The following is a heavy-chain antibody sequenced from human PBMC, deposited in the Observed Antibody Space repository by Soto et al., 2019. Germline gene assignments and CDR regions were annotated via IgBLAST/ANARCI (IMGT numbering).Heavy chain of an antibody. D-gene: IGHD2-2*01. CDR3: AKGRTLEPYFDY. J-gene: IGHJ4*02. V-gene: IGHV3-23*01. Sequence: GESLKISCAASGFTFSSYAMSWVRQAPGKGLEWVSAISGSGGSTYYADSVKGRFTISRDNSKNTLYLQMNSLRAEDTAVYYCAKGRTLEPYFDYWGQGTLVTVSS. CDR1: GFTFSSYA. CDR2: ISGSGGST.